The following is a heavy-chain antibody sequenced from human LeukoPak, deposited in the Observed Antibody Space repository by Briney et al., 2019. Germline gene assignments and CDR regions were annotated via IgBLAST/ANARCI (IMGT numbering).Heavy chain of an antibody. CDR1: GVPISSYY. D-gene: IGHD3/OR15-3a*01. CDR3: ARHLDWDSGGDAFDF. V-gene: IGHV4-59*08. CDR2: IHYSGST. J-gene: IGHJ3*01. Sequence: SETLSLTCTVSGVPISSYYWSWIPQPPGKRLEWIGYIHYSGSTRNYPSLESRVTISVDTSKNQFSLKLTSVTAADTAMYYCARHLDWDSGGDAFDFWGQGTMVTVSS.